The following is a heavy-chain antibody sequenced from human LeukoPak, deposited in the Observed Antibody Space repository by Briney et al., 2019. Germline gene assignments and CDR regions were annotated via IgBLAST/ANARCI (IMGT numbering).Heavy chain of an antibody. Sequence: PSETLSLTCTVSGVSISISSYYWGWLRQPPGKGLEWIGSLYYSGSTYYNPTLKSRLNISVDTSKNQFSLKLSSVTAADTAVYYCARDTYYDSSGWGQGTMVTVSS. CDR1: GVSISISSYY. V-gene: IGHV4-39*07. D-gene: IGHD3-22*01. CDR2: LYYSGST. J-gene: IGHJ4*02. CDR3: ARDTYYDSSG.